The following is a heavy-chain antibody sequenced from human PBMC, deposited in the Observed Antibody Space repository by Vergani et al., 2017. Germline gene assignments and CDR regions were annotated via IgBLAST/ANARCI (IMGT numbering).Heavy chain of an antibody. CDR2: IYYSGST. CDR1: GCSISSYY. CDR3: ARLYSYGYYFDY. D-gene: IGHD5-18*01. V-gene: IGHV4-59*01. Sequence: QVQLQESGPGLVKPSETLSLTCTVSGCSISSYYWSWIRQPPGKGLEWIGYIYYSGSTNYNPSLKSRVTISVDTSKNQFSLKLSSVTAADTAVYYCARLYSYGYYFDYWGQGTLVTVSS. J-gene: IGHJ4*02.